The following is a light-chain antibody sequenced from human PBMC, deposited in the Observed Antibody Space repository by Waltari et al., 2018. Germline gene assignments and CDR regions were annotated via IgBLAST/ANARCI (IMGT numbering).Light chain of an antibody. V-gene: IGLV2-23*02. CDR2: DVS. J-gene: IGLJ1*01. CDR3: CSYAGSSTYV. CDR1: SSDVGGYNY. Sequence: QSALTQPASVSGSPGQSITISCTGTSSDVGGYNYVSWYQQQPGKAPKLRIYDVSKRPSWVSNRFSGSNDGNPASLTISGLQAEDEADYYCCSYAGSSTYVFGTGTKVTVL.